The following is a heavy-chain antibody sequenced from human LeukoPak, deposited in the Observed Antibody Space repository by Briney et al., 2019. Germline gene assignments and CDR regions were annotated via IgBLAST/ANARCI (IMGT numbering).Heavy chain of an antibody. D-gene: IGHD6-19*01. V-gene: IGHV4-39*01. J-gene: IGHJ3*02. CDR3: ARKYSSGRNPCDAFDM. CDR1: GGSISSSSYY. Sequence: SETLSLTCTVSGGSISSSSYYWGWIRQPPGKGLEWIGSIYYRGSAYYNTSLERRVTISVDTSKNQFSLMLRSVTAADTAMYYCARKYSSGRNPCDAFDMWGQGTMVTVSS. CDR2: IYYRGSA.